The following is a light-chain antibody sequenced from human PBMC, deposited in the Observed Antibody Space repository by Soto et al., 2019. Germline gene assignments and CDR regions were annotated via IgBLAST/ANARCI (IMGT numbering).Light chain of an antibody. CDR3: NSYTGSSTYV. CDR2: EVS. Sequence: QSALTQPPSVSGSPGQSVAISCTGTSSYVGSYNRVSWYQQPPGAAPKLMIYEVSNRPSGVPDRFSGSKSGSTASLTISGLQAEDEADYYCNSYTGSSTYVFGTGTKVTVL. J-gene: IGLJ1*01. V-gene: IGLV2-18*02. CDR1: SSYVGSYNR.